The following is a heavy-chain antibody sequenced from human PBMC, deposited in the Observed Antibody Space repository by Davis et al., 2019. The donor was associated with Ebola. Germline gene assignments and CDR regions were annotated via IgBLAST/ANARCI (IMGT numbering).Heavy chain of an antibody. Sequence: SEILSLTCAVYGGSLSGHYWSWIRQPPGKGLEWIGEINHSGSTNYDPSLKSRVTISVDTSKSQFSLKVRSVTAADTAVYYCARVLQEVVRLDPWGQGTLVTVSS. CDR2: INHSGST. J-gene: IGHJ5*02. CDR1: GGSLSGHY. CDR3: ARVLQEVVRLDP. V-gene: IGHV4-34*01. D-gene: IGHD6-6*01.